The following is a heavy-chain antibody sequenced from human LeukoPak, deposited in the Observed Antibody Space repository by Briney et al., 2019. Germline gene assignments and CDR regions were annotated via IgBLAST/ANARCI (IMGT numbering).Heavy chain of an antibody. D-gene: IGHD3-22*01. V-gene: IGHV3-23*01. CDR2: ISGSGGST. J-gene: IGHJ4*02. CDR1: GFTFSSYA. CDR3: ARDRSFQYDFSGYYFYY. Sequence: PGGSLRLSCAASGFTFSSYAMSWVRQAPGKGLEWVSAISGSGGSTYYADSVKGRFTISRDNSKNTLYLQMNSLRAEDAAVYYCARDRSFQYDFSGYYFYYWGQGTLVTVSS.